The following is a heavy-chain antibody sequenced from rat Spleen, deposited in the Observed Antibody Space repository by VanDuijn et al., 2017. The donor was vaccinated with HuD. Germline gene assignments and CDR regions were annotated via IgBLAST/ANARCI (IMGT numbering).Heavy chain of an antibody. Sequence: EVQLVESGGGLVQPGRSLKLSCAASGFTFSDYAMNWIRQAPTKGLEWVASISPSGGNTYYRDSMKGRFTISRDNTKSTLYLQMNSLRSEDTATYYCARGSYGGYYFDYWGQGVMVTVSS. CDR3: ARGSYGGYYFDY. V-gene: IGHV5-19*01. J-gene: IGHJ2*01. CDR1: GFTFSDYA. D-gene: IGHD1-11*01. CDR2: ISPSGGNT.